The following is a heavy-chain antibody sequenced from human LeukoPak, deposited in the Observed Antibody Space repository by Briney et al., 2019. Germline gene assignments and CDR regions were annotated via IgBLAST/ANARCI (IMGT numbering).Heavy chain of an antibody. CDR1: GGSISSYY. CDR2: IYYSGST. J-gene: IGHJ5*02. CDR3: ARQGSPPGWFDP. V-gene: IGHV4-59*08. Sequence: SETLSLTCTVSGGSISSYYWSWIRQPPGKGLEWIGYIYYSGSTNYNPSLKSRATISVDTSKNQFSLKLSSVTAADTAVYYCARQGSPPGWFDPWGQGTLVTVSS.